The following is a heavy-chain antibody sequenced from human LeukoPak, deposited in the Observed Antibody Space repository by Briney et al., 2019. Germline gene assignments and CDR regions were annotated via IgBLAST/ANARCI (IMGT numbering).Heavy chain of an antibody. D-gene: IGHD1-26*01. Sequence: PGGSLRLSXAASGFTVGSNYMSWVRQAPGKGLEWVSVIYSGGSTYYADSVKGRFTISRDNSKNTLYLQMNSLRAEDTAVYYCARGVHSGSYGYWGQGTLVTVSS. V-gene: IGHV3-53*01. CDR1: GFTVGSNY. J-gene: IGHJ4*02. CDR2: IYSGGST. CDR3: ARGVHSGSYGY.